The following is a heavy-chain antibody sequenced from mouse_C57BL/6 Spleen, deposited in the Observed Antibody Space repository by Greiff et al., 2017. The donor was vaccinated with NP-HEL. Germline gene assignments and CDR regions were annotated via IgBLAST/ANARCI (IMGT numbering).Heavy chain of an antibody. Sequence: EVMLVESGPGLAKPSQTLSLTCSVTGYSITSDYWNWIRKFPGNKLEYMGYISYSGSTYYNPSLKSRISITRDTSKNQYYLQLNSVTTEDTATYYCARGNYSNPGGYAMDYWGQGTSVTVSS. CDR1: GYSITSDY. CDR3: ARGNYSNPGGYAMDY. V-gene: IGHV3-8*01. CDR2: ISYSGST. D-gene: IGHD2-5*01. J-gene: IGHJ4*01.